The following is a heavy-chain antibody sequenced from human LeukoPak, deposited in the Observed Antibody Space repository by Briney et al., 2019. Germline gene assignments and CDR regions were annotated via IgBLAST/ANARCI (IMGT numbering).Heavy chain of an antibody. J-gene: IGHJ3*02. CDR2: ISSSSSYI. D-gene: IGHD4-17*01. CDR3: AREEDYGDYAAFDI. V-gene: IGHV3-21*01. Sequence: PGGSLRLSCAASGFTFSSYSMNWVRQAPGKGLEWVSSISSSSSYIYYADSVKGRFTISRDNAKNSLYLQMNSLRDEDTAVYYCAREEDYGDYAAFDIWGQGTMVTVSS. CDR1: GFTFSSYS.